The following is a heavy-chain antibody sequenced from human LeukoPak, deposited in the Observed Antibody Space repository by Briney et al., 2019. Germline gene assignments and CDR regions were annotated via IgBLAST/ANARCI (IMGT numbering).Heavy chain of an antibody. V-gene: IGHV1-2*06. CDR3: ARGSGRYYVGYWYFDL. Sequence: GASVKVSCKASEYTFTTYYTHWVRQAPGQGLEWMGRINPGSGGTNYAQKFQGRVTMTGDTSISTAYMELSRLRSDDTAVYYCARGSGRYYVGYWYFDLWGRGTLVTVSS. CDR2: INPGSGGT. CDR1: EYTFTTYY. D-gene: IGHD3-10*01. J-gene: IGHJ2*01.